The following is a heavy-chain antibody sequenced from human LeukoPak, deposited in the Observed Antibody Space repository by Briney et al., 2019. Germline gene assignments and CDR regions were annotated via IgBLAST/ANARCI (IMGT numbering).Heavy chain of an antibody. CDR1: GGSISTYY. Sequence: SETLSLTCTVSGGSISTYYWSWIRQPPGKGPEWIGYIYYSGSTNYNPSLKGRVTISIDTSKNQLSLRLESVTAADTAVYYCAREPHDSGAVPGIWGQGTKVTVSS. J-gene: IGHJ3*02. CDR3: AREPHDSGAVPGI. CDR2: IYYSGST. D-gene: IGHD4-17*01. V-gene: IGHV4-59*01.